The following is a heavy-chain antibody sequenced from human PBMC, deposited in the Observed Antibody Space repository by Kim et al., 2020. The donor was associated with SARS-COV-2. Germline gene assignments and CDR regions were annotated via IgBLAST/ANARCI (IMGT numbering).Heavy chain of an antibody. CDR1: GFTFSSYE. V-gene: IGHV3-48*03. D-gene: IGHD5-12*01. CDR3: ASRWLRSYTSMSMDV. J-gene: IGHJ6*02. CDR2: ISSSGSTI. Sequence: GGSLRLSCAASGFTFSSYEMNWVRQAPGKGLEWVSYISSSGSTIYYADSVKGRFTISRDNAKNSLYLQMNSLRAEDTAVYYCASRWLRSYTSMSMDVWGQGTTVTVSS.